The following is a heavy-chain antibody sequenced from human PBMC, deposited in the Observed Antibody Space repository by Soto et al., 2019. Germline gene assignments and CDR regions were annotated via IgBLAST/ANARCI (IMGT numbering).Heavy chain of an antibody. Sequence: ASVKVCCKASGYTLTSYAMHWVRQAPGQRLEWMGWINAGIGNTKYSQNFQGRVTISRDTSASTVYMELNSLRSEDTAVYYCAREDTATVSWDYWG. CDR3: AREDTATVSWDY. CDR1: GYTLTSYA. CDR2: INAGIGNT. V-gene: IGHV1-3*01. J-gene: IGHJ4*01. D-gene: IGHD5-18*01.